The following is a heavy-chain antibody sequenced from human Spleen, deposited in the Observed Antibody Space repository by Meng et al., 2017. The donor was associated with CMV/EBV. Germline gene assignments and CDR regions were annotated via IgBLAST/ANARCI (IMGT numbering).Heavy chain of an antibody. CDR1: GGYIKNWY. Sequence: QGQLQESGPGLVKPSGTLFLSCTVTGGYIKNWYWSWIRQPAGKKLEWIGRVYINDNTNYNPSLKSRVTMSVDTSTSQFSLKLTSVTAADTAVYYCATGSGDFDHWGQGTLVTVSS. V-gene: IGHV4-4*07. CDR2: VYINDNT. D-gene: IGHD1-26*01. J-gene: IGHJ4*02. CDR3: ATGSGDFDH.